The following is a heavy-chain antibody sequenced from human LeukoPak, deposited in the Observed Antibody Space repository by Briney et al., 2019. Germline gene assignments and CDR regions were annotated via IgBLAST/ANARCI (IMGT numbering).Heavy chain of an antibody. D-gene: IGHD3-9*01. J-gene: IGHJ6*02. V-gene: IGHV1-18*01. CDR3: ARGADILTGYHYGMDV. CDR1: GYTFTSYG. Sequence: ASVKVSCKASGYTFTSYGISWVRQAPGQGLEWIGWISAYNGNTNYAQKLQGRVTMTTDTSTSTAYMEPRSLRSDDTAVYYCARGADILTGYHYGMDVWGQGTTVTVSS. CDR2: ISAYNGNT.